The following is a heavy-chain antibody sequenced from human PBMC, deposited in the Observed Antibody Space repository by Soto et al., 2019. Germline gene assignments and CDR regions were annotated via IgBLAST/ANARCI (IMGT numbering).Heavy chain of an antibody. CDR2: IWYDGSNK. V-gene: IGHV3-33*01. D-gene: IGHD2-2*01. CDR3: ARAPYPDYYYGMDV. CDR1: GFTFSSYG. J-gene: IGHJ6*02. Sequence: GGSLRLSCAASGFTFSSYGMHWVRQAPGKGLEWVAVIWYDGSNKYYADSVKGRFTISRDNSKNTLYLQMNSLRAEDTAVYYCARAPYPDYYYGMDVWGQGTTVTVSS.